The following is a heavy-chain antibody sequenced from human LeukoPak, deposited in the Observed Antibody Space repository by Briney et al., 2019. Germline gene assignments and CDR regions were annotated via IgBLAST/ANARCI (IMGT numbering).Heavy chain of an antibody. CDR3: AKVPYGSGSYLVYYFDY. CDR2: IRYDGSNK. CDR1: GFTFSSYG. D-gene: IGHD3-10*01. V-gene: IGHV3-30*02. J-gene: IGHJ4*02. Sequence: PGGSLRLSCAASGFTFSSYGMQWVRQAPGKGLEWVAFIRYDGSNKYYADSVKGRFTISRDNSKNTLYLQMNSLRAEDTAVYYCAKVPYGSGSYLVYYFDYWGQGTLVTVSS.